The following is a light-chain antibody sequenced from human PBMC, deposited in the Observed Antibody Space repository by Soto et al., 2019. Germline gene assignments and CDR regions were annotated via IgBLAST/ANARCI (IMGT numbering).Light chain of an antibody. CDR1: SGHSNYA. V-gene: IGLV4-69*01. CDR2: LNSDGSH. CDR3: QTWGTAIVV. Sequence: QPVLTQPPSASASLGASVKLTCTLSSGHSNYAIAWHQQQPEKGPRYLMKLNSDGSHAKRDGIPDRFSGSSSGAERYLTISSLQSEDEADYYCQTWGTAIVVFGGGTKVTVL. J-gene: IGLJ2*01.